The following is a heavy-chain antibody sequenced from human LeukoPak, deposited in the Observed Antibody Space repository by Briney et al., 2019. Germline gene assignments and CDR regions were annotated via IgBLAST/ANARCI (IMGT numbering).Heavy chain of an antibody. D-gene: IGHD5-12*01. CDR3: AREGHSGYESPTPSGMDV. J-gene: IGHJ6*02. CDR1: GYTFTSYD. CDR2: MNPNSGNT. Sequence: ASVKVSCKASGYTFTSYDINWVRQATGQGLEWMGWMNPNSGNTGYAQKFQGRVTMTRNTSISTAYMELSSLRSEDTAVYYCAREGHSGYESPTPSGMDVWGQGTTVTVSS. V-gene: IGHV1-8*01.